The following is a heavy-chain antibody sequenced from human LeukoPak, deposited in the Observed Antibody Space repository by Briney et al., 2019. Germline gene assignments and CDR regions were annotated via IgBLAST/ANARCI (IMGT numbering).Heavy chain of an antibody. CDR3: ARAKFREDTLAREIWFDP. D-gene: IGHD2-15*01. Sequence: PSETLSLTCTVSGGSISSGGYYWSWIRQHPGKGLEWIGYIYYSGSTYYNPSLKSRVTISVDTSKNQFSLKLSSVTAADTAVYYCARAKFREDTLAREIWFDPWGQGTLVTVSS. CDR1: GGSISSGGYY. CDR2: IYYSGST. V-gene: IGHV4-31*03. J-gene: IGHJ5*02.